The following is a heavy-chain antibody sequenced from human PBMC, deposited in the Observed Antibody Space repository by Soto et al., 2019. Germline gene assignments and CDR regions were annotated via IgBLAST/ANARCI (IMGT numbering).Heavy chain of an antibody. D-gene: IGHD5-12*01. CDR2: ISYDGSNK. CDR1: GFTFSSYA. Sequence: GGSLRLSCAASGFTFSSYAMHWVRQAPGKGLEWVAVISYDGSNKYYADSVKGRFTISRDNSKNTLYLQMNSLRAEDTAVYYCARGEWLRFPHYYYYYGMDVWGQGTTVTV. V-gene: IGHV3-30-3*01. J-gene: IGHJ6*02. CDR3: ARGEWLRFPHYYYYYGMDV.